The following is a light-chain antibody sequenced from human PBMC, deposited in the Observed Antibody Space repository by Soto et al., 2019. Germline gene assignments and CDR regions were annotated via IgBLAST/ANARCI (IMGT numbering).Light chain of an antibody. CDR1: QSIRTY. V-gene: IGKV1-39*01. CDR3: QQTYTDPLT. J-gene: IGKJ4*01. CDR2: FAS. Sequence: DIQMTQSPSSLSASVGDRVTIACRASQSIRTYLNWYQQKPGKAPKLLIDFASSLQSGVPSRFSGSGSGTDFTLTISGLQPADFATYYCQQTYTDPLTFGGGTKVEIE.